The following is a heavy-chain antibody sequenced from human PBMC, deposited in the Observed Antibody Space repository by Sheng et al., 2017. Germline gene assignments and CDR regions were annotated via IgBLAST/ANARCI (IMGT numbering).Heavy chain of an antibody. CDR2: INHSGST. V-gene: IGHV4-34*01. CDR1: GGSFSGYY. J-gene: IGHJ4*02. Sequence: QVQLQQWGAGLLKPSETLSLTCAVYGGSFSGYYWSWIRQPPGKGLEWIGEINHSGSTNYNPSLKSRVTISVDTSKNQFSLKLSSVTAADTAVYYCARQGVRQRVVDYWGQGTLVTVSS. CDR3: ARQGVRQRVVDY. D-gene: IGHD2-15*01.